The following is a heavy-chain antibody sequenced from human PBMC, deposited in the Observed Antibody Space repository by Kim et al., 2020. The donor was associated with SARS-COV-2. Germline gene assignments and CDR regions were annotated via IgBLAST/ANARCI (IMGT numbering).Heavy chain of an antibody. Sequence: GGSLRLSCAASGFTFSSYSMNWVRQAPGKGLEWVSSISSSSSYIYYADSVKGRFTISRDNAKNSLYLQMNSLRAEDTAVYYCARDGAGYSSGWYRVLLFDYWGQGTLVTVSS. CDR1: GFTFSSYS. D-gene: IGHD6-19*01. CDR2: ISSSSSYI. CDR3: ARDGAGYSSGWYRVLLFDY. J-gene: IGHJ4*02. V-gene: IGHV3-21*01.